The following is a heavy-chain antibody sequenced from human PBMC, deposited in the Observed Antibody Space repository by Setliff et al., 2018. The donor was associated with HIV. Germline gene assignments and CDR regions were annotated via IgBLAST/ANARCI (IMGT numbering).Heavy chain of an antibody. D-gene: IGHD2-15*01. V-gene: IGHV1-69*05. CDR1: GGTLSSQA. Sequence: SVKVSCKASGGTLSSQAINWVRQAPGQGLEWMGGIIPMYGPVDYAQKFQGRVTITTDESTSTAYMELSRLRSEDTAAYYCARATFYCRGGRCYSSFFDSWGQGTLVTVSS. CDR2: IIPMYGPV. CDR3: ARATFYCRGGRCYSSFFDS. J-gene: IGHJ4*02.